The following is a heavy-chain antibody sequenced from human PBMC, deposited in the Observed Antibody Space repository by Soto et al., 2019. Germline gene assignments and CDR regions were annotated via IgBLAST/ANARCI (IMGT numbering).Heavy chain of an antibody. Sequence: QVQLQESGPGLVKPSETLSLTCTVSGGSISSYYWSWIRQPPGKGLEWIGYIYYSGSTNYNPSLKSRVTISVDTSKNQFSLKLSSVTAADTAVYYCARHAGGRVPIAARRYYYYMDVWGKGTTVTVSS. V-gene: IGHV4-59*08. CDR3: ARHAGGRVPIAARRYYYYMDV. D-gene: IGHD6-6*01. CDR1: GGSISSYY. CDR2: IYYSGST. J-gene: IGHJ6*03.